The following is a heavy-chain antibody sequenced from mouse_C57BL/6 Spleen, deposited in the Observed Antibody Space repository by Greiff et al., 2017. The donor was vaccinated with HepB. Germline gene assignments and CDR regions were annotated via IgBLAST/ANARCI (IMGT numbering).Heavy chain of an antibody. V-gene: IGHV1-80*01. J-gene: IGHJ4*01. CDR1: GYAFSSYW. D-gene: IGHD3-3*01. CDR3: ARGGPMDY. Sequence: QVHVKQSGAELVKPGASVKISCKASGYAFSSYWLNWVKQRPGKGLEWIGQSYPGDGDTNYNGNFKGKDTLTADKSSSTAYMQLSSRTSEASAVYFCARGGPMDYWGQGTSVTVSS. CDR2: SYPGDGDT.